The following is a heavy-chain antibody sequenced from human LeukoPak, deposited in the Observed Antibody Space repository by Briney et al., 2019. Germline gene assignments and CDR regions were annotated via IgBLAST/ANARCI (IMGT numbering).Heavy chain of an antibody. J-gene: IGHJ4*02. CDR3: ARGLMVRGVHPREYYYDY. V-gene: IGHV1-8*01. Sequence: GASVKVSCKASGYTFTGYDINWVRQATGQGLEWMGWMNPNSGNTGYAQKFQGRVTMTRNTSISTAYMELSSLRSEDTAVYYCARGLMVRGVHPREYYYDYWGQGTLVTVSS. D-gene: IGHD3-10*01. CDR2: MNPNSGNT. CDR1: GYTFTGYD.